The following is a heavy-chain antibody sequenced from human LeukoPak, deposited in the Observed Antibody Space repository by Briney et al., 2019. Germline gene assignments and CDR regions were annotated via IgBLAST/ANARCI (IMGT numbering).Heavy chain of an antibody. CDR3: ARATDVLTGYYTLDY. D-gene: IGHD3-9*01. J-gene: IGHJ4*02. Sequence: KPSETLSLTCLVSGGSISSTSYYWGWIRQSPGRELEWIGSFYYTGSIFDNRSLRSRVTISVDTSKNQFSLKLSSVTAADTAVYYCARATDVLTGYYTLDYWGQGTLVTVSS. CDR2: FYYTGSI. V-gene: IGHV4-39*07. CDR1: GGSISSTSYY.